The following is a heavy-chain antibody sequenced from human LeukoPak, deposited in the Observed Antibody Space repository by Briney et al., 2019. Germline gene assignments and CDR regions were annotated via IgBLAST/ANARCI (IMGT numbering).Heavy chain of an antibody. J-gene: IGHJ3*02. CDR2: VSYSGST. V-gene: IGHV4-59*01. Sequence: SETLSLTCIVSGGSISDYYWSWLRQPPGKGLEWIGYVSYSGSTDYNPSLRSRVTISVDTSKNQFSLRLTSVTAADTAVYYCARHTRPGHSGYENAFDIWGQGTMVTVSS. CDR1: GGSISDYY. D-gene: IGHD5-12*01. CDR3: ARHTRPGHSGYENAFDI.